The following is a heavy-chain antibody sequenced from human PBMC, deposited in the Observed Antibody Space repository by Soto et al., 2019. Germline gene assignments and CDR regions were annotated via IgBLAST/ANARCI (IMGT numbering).Heavy chain of an antibody. J-gene: IGHJ4*02. V-gene: IGHV4-61*01. CDR2: VYYSGTT. CDR3: ARPTAVPNTLRSRYFLDY. D-gene: IGHD4-17*01. Sequence: QVQLQESGPGLLKPSETLSLPCSVSGGSVSNKTYYWSWIRQPPGKRLEWIGYVYYSGTTTYNPSLKSRVTISVDLSKNQFSLRLSSVTTAATALYYCARPTAVPNTLRSRYFLDYWGQGTMVTVSS. CDR1: GGSVSNKTYY.